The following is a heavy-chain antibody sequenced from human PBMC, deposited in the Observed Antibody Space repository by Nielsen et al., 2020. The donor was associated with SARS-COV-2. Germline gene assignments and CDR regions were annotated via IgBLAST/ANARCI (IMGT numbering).Heavy chain of an antibody. CDR3: AKMAADWDDAFDI. CDR2: ISYDGSNK. J-gene: IGHJ3*02. CDR1: GFTFSSYA. Sequence: GESLKISCAASGFTFSSYAMHWVRQAPGKGLEWVAVISYDGSNKYYADSVKGRFTISRDNAKNSLYLQMNSLRAEDTALYYCAKMAADWDDAFDIWGQGTMVTVSS. D-gene: IGHD5-24*01. V-gene: IGHV3-30-3*01.